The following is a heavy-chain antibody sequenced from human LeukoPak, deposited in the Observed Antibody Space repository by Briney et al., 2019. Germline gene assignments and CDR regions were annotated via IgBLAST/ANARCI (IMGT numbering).Heavy chain of an antibody. Sequence: ASVKVSCKASGYTFTGYYMHWVRQAPGQGLEWMGWINPNSGGTNYAQKFQGRVTMTRDTPISTAYMELSRLRSDDTAVYYCARGSGVTYYYYYYYMDVWGKGTTVTVSS. D-gene: IGHD2-21*02. CDR3: ARGSGVTYYYYYYYMDV. CDR1: GYTFTGYY. J-gene: IGHJ6*03. V-gene: IGHV1-2*02. CDR2: INPNSGGT.